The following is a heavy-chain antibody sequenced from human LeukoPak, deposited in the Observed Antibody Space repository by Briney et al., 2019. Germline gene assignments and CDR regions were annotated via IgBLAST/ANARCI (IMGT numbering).Heavy chain of an antibody. V-gene: IGHV1-2*02. J-gene: IGHJ4*02. D-gene: IGHD2-2*01. CDR2: INPNSGGT. CDR3: ARAMRGIVVVPAAMLYY. Sequence: ASVKVSCKASGYTFTGYYMHWVRQAPGQGLEWMGWINPNSGGTNYAQKSQGRVTMTRDTAIGAAYMELSRLRSDDTAVYYCARAMRGIVVVPAAMLYYWGQGTLVTVSS. CDR1: GYTFTGYY.